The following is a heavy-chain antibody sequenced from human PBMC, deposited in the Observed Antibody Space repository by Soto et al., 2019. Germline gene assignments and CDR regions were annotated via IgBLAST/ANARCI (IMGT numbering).Heavy chain of an antibody. CDR3: ARGYCSSTSCYLGGGGYGMDV. V-gene: IGHV4-31*03. J-gene: IGHJ6*02. CDR1: GGSISSGGYY. CDR2: IYYSGST. D-gene: IGHD2-2*01. Sequence: QVQLQESGPGLVKPSQTLSLTCTVSGGSISSGGYYWSWIRQHPGKGLEWIGYIYYSGSTYYNPSLKSRVTLSVDTSKNQFSLKLSSVTAADTAVYYCARGYCSSTSCYLGGGGYGMDVWGQGTTVTVSS.